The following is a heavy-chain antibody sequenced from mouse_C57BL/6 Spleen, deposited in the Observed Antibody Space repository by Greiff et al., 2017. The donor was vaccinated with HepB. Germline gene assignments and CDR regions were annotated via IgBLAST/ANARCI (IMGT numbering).Heavy chain of an antibody. CDR1: GYTFTDYN. Sequence: EVQLQQSGPELVKPGASVKMSCKASGYTFTDYNMHWVKQSHGKSLEWIGYINPNNGGTSYNQKFKGKATLTVNKSSSTAYMELRSLSSEDSAVMCCARETRSHGQTAQACDNWGQGTTLTVSS. J-gene: IGHJ2*01. CDR3: ARETRSHGQTAQACDN. CDR2: INPNNGGT. D-gene: IGHD3-2*02. V-gene: IGHV1-22*01.